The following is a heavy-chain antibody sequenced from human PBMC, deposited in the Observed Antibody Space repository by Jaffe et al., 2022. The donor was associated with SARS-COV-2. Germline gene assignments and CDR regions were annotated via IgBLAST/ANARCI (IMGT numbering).Heavy chain of an antibody. V-gene: IGHV1-46*01. D-gene: IGHD2-2*01. CDR1: GYTFTNYY. J-gene: IGHJ6*02. CDR3: ARDLVFAGPVIGVVPAGMDV. CDR2: INPRGGSP. Sequence: VQLVQSGAEVKKPGASVSISCKASGYTFTNYYIHWARQAPGQGLEWMGFINPRGGSPTVAQEFQGRVTMVTDTSTSTVYMNLSSLLSEDTAMYYCARDLVFAGPVIGVVPAGMDVWGQGTTVLVSS.